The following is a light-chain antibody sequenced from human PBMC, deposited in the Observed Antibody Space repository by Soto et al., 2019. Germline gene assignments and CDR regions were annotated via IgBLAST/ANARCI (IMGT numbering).Light chain of an antibody. Sequence: QTVVTQEASLSVSPGGTVTLTCGLNSGSVSTSHYPSWYQQTPGQPPRTLILNIESRPSGVPEEFSGTIIGRRAALAITGAQSEDEYDYYCLLSVGTGVWVFGGGTELTLL. CDR3: LLSVGTGVWV. J-gene: IGLJ3*02. CDR1: SGSVSTSHY. CDR2: NIE. V-gene: IGLV8-61*01.